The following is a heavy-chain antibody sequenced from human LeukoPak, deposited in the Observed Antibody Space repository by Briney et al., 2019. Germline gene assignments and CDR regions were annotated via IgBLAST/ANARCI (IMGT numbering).Heavy chain of an antibody. CDR1: GFTFSSYS. CDR2: ISSSSSYI. CDR3: ATGPNGDYFDY. J-gene: IGHJ4*02. V-gene: IGHV3-21*01. D-gene: IGHD4-17*01. Sequence: SGGSLRLSCAASGFTFSSYSMNWVRQAPGKGMEWVSSISSSSSYIYYADSVKGRFTISRDNAKNSLYLQMNSLRAEDTAVYYCATGPNGDYFDYWGQGTLVTVSS.